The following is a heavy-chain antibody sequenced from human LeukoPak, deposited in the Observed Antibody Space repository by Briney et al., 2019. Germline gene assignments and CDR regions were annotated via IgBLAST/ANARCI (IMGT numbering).Heavy chain of an antibody. D-gene: IGHD2-15*01. CDR1: GGTFSSYA. Sequence: SVTVSCKASGGTFSSYAISWVRQAPGQGLEWMGGIIPIFGTANYAQEFQGRVTITADESTSTAYMELSSLRSEDTAVYYCAREQYCSGGSCYGYWGQGTLVTVSS. V-gene: IGHV1-69*13. J-gene: IGHJ4*02. CDR2: IIPIFGTA. CDR3: AREQYCSGGSCYGY.